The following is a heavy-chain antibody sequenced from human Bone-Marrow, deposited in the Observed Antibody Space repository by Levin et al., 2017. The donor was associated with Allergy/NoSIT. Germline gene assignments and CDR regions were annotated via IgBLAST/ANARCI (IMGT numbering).Heavy chain of an antibody. CDR3: AREGLFMVRVFDY. V-gene: IGHV3-48*03. CDR2: ISSRNTTI. CDR1: GFSFSSYE. Sequence: GGSLRLSCAASGFSFSSYEMNWVRQAPGKGLEWVSYISSRNTTIYYADPVKGRFTISRDNAENSLYLQMNSLRAEDTAIYYCAREGLFMVRVFDYWGQGTLVTVSS. D-gene: IGHD3-10*01. J-gene: IGHJ4*02.